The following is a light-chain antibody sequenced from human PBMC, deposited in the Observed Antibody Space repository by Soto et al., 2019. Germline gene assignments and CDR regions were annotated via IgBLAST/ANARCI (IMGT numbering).Light chain of an antibody. Sequence: EIVLTQSPGTLSSSPGERATLSCRASQSVSSSYLAWYQQKPGQAPRLLIYGASSRAPGIPDRFSGSGSGTDFTLTISRLEPEDFAVYYCQQYSSSPGFTFGPGTKVDIK. J-gene: IGKJ3*01. CDR1: QSVSSSY. CDR2: GAS. CDR3: QQYSSSPGFT. V-gene: IGKV3-20*01.